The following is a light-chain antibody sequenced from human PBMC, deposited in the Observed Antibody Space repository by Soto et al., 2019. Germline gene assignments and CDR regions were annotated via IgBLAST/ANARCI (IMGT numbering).Light chain of an antibody. CDR1: QRITNNF. CDR3: QQYGLSPFT. J-gene: IGKJ2*01. Sequence: EIVLTQSPGALSLSPGERATLSCRASQRITNNFLAWFQQKPGLAPRLLIHGASTRASGVPGRFSGGGSGTDFVLTISRLDPEDVAVYYCQQYGLSPFTFGQGTKLQIK. CDR2: GAS. V-gene: IGKV3-20*01.